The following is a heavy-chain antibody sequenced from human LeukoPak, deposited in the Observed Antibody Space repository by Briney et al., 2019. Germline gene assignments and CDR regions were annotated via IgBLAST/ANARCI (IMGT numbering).Heavy chain of an antibody. V-gene: IGHV1-2*02. J-gene: IGHJ4*02. CDR1: GYTFTGYY. D-gene: IGHD1-26*01. CDR2: INPNGGGT. CDR3: ARDLYSGSYPVGY. Sequence: ASVKVSCKASGYTFTGYYMHWVRQAPGQGLEWMGWINPNGGGTNYAQKFQGRVTMTRDTSISTAYMELSRLRSDDTAVYYCARDLYSGSYPVGYWGQGTLVSVSS.